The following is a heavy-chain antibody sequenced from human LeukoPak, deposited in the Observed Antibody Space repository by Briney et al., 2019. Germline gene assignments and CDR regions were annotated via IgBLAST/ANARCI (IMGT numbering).Heavy chain of an antibody. J-gene: IGHJ3*02. Sequence: SETLSLTCTVSGGSISSSSYYWGWIRQPPGKGLEWIGSIYYSGSTYYNPSLKSRVTISVDTSKNQFSLKLSSVTAADTAVYYCASTYYDILTGPENAFDIWGQGTMVTVSS. V-gene: IGHV4-39*07. CDR3: ASTYYDILTGPENAFDI. CDR2: IYYSGST. D-gene: IGHD3-9*01. CDR1: GGSISSSSYY.